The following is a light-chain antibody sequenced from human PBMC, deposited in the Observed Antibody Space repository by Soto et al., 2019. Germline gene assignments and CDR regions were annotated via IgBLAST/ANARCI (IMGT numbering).Light chain of an antibody. Sequence: QSALTQPASVSGSPGQSITISCTGTSSDVGGYNLVSWYQQHPGKAPKVMIYEGTKRPSGVSNRFSGSKSGNTASLTISGLQAEDEADYYCCSYATSSSLVFGGGTKVTVL. CDR3: CSYATSSSLV. J-gene: IGLJ2*01. CDR2: EGT. CDR1: SSDVGGYNL. V-gene: IGLV2-23*01.